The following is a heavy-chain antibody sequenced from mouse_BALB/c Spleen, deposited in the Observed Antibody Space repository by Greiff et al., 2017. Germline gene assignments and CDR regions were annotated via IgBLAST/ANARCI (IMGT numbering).Heavy chain of an antibody. D-gene: IGHD2-4*01. CDR3: ARGATMITTNWFAY. CDR2: IDPANGNT. CDR1: GFNIKDTY. V-gene: IGHV14-3*02. J-gene: IGHJ3*01. Sequence: EVQLQQSGAELVKPGASVKLSCTASGFNIKDTYMHWVKQRPEQGLEWIGRIDPANGNTKYDPKFQGKATITADTSSNTAYLQLSSLTSEDTAVYYCARGATMITTNWFAYWGQGTLVTVSA.